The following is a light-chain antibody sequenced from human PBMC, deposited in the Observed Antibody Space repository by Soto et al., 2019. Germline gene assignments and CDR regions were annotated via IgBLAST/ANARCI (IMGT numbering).Light chain of an antibody. J-gene: IGLJ1*01. Sequence: QSALTQPASVSGSPGQSFPISSTGTSSDIGAYNSVSWYQQHPGKAPKLIVFQVSFRPSAVSDRFSGSKSDNTASLTISGLQTEDEADYYCLSYTASSTFVFGTGTKGTV. CDR1: SSDIGAYNS. CDR2: QVS. V-gene: IGLV2-14*01. CDR3: LSYTASSTFV.